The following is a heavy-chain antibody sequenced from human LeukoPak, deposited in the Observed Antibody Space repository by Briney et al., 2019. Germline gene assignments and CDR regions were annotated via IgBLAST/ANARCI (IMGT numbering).Heavy chain of an antibody. Sequence: SETLSLTCAVYGGSFSGYYWSWIRQPPGKGLEWIGYIHYSGSTNYSPSLKSRVTISVDTSKNQFSLKLSSVTAADTAVYYCATADSTSWVDYWGQGTLVTVSS. J-gene: IGHJ4*02. V-gene: IGHV4-59*01. D-gene: IGHD2-2*01. CDR1: GGSFSGYY. CDR2: IHYSGST. CDR3: ATADSTSWVDY.